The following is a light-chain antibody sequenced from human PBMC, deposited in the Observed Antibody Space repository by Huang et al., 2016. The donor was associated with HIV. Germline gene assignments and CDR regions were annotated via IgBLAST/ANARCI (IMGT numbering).Light chain of an antibody. CDR3: QQYDSSPAT. J-gene: IGKJ2*01. CDR1: QSVASNQ. Sequence: GSLSLSPGDTATLSCRASQSVASNQLAWYQQKPGQAPWLLIYGASSRVTGIADRFSGSGSGTDFNFTITRLEPEDFAVYFCQQYDSSPATFGRGTQLEIK. CDR2: GAS. V-gene: IGKV3-20*01.